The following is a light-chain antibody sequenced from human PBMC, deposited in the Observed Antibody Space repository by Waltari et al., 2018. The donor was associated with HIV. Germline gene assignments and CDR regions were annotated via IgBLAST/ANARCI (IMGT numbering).Light chain of an antibody. Sequence: QSVLTQPPSASGTPGQRVTISCSGSSSNIGSNTVNWYQHLPGTAPTLLIYSNNQRPSGVPDRFSGSKSGTSASLAISGLQSEDEADYYCATWDDSPDGPVFGGGTKLTVL. CDR1: SSNIGSNT. CDR3: ATWDDSPDGPV. J-gene: IGLJ3*02. V-gene: IGLV1-44*01. CDR2: SNN.